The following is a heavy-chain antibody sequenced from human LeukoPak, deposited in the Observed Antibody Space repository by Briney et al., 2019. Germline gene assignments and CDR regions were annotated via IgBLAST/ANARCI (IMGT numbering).Heavy chain of an antibody. CDR2: ISSTGGTI. CDR3: ANFQTVGVKPFEH. J-gene: IGHJ5*02. V-gene: IGHV3-48*04. Sequence: GGSLRLSCAASGFTSSSNSMNWVCQAPGKGLEWVSYISSTGGTIYYADSMRGRFTISRDNAKNSLYLQMESLRVEDTAVYYCANFQTVGVKPFEHWGQGTLVTVSS. CDR1: GFTSSSNS. D-gene: IGHD1-26*01.